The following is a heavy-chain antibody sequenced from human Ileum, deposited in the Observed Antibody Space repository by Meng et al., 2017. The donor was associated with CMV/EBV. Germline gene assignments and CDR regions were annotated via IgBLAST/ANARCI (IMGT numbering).Heavy chain of an antibody. J-gene: IGHJ6*02. V-gene: IGHV3-48*03. CDR1: GFTFSTYE. CDR2: ISSSGDVI. D-gene: IGHD3-10*01. CDR3: ARDITMFRGVFPYSSGMDV. Sequence: GESLKISCAASGFTFSTYEMDWVRQAPGKGLGWVSSISSSGDVISYADSVKGRFTISRDNAKNSLYLQMNSLRDEDTAVYYCARDITMFRGVFPYSSGMDVWGQGTTVTVSS.